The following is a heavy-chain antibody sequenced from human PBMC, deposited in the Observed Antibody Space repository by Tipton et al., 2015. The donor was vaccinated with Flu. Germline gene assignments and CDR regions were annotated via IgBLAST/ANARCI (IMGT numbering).Heavy chain of an antibody. CDR1: GYSISSGYY. CDR2: IYHSGTT. D-gene: IGHD2-2*01. Sequence: TLSLTCAVSGYSISSGYYWGWIRQPPGKGLEWIGSIYHSGTTYYNPSLKSRVTISVDTSKNQFSLKLTAVTAADTAVYYCARDRWEYARGFDSWGQGILVTASS. J-gene: IGHJ4*02. V-gene: IGHV4-38-2*02. CDR3: ARDRWEYARGFDS.